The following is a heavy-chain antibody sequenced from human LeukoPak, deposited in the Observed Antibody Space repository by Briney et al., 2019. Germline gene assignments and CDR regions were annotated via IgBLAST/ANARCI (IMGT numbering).Heavy chain of an antibody. D-gene: IGHD3-9*01. CDR3: ARGRYDVLAGYQPPYFDY. Sequence: PGGSLRLSCAASGFIFSDYEMNWVRQTPGRGLEWVSCIYSSGGVIKYADSVMGRFTISRDNAKNSLHLQMNSLRAEDTAVYYCARGRYDVLAGYQPPYFDYWGQGTLVTVSS. CDR1: GFIFSDYE. CDR2: IYSSGGVI. J-gene: IGHJ4*02. V-gene: IGHV3-48*03.